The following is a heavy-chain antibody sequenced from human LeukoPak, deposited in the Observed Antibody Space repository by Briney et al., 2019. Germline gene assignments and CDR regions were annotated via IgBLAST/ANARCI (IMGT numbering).Heavy chain of an antibody. D-gene: IGHD3-22*01. J-gene: IGHJ5*02. CDR2: IYYSGST. CDR1: GGSISSGGYY. Sequence: SESLSLTCTVSGGSISSGGYYWSWIRQHPGKGLEWIGYIYYSGSTYYNPSLKSRVTISVDTSKNQFSLKLSSVTAADTAVYYCARERALTMIPSYNWFDPWGQGTLVTVSS. V-gene: IGHV4-31*03. CDR3: ARERALTMIPSYNWFDP.